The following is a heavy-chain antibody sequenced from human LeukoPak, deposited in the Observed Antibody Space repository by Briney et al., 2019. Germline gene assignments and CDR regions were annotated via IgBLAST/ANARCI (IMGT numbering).Heavy chain of an antibody. D-gene: IGHD2-2*01. CDR3: AKGPLRGTAAAIDY. Sequence: QTGKSLRLSCAASGFTFNNYGMHWVRQAPGKGLEWVAAISYDGRNIHYPDSVKGRFTISRDISTDTLWLQMDSLRTEDTAVYYCAKGPLRGTAAAIDYWGQGTLVTVSS. J-gene: IGHJ4*02. CDR2: ISYDGRNI. V-gene: IGHV3-30*18. CDR1: GFTFNNYG.